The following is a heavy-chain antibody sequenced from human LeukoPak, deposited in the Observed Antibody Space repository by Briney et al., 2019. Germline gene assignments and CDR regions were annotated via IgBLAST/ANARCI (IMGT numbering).Heavy chain of an antibody. CDR2: IYYSGST. CDR3: ARTNLRYFDRLLDY. V-gene: IGHV4-59*01. J-gene: IGHJ4*02. D-gene: IGHD3-9*01. Sequence: SETLSLTCTVSGGSISSYYWSWIRQPPGKGLEWIGYIYYSGSTNYNPSLKSRVTISVDTSKNQFSLKLSSVTAADTAVYYCARTNLRYFDRLLDYWGQGTLVTVSS. CDR1: GGSISSYY.